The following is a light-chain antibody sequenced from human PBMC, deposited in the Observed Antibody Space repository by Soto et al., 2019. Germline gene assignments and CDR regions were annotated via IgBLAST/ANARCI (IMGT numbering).Light chain of an antibody. CDR2: GAS. CDR3: QQYNDWPLYT. J-gene: IGKJ2*01. V-gene: IGKV3-15*01. Sequence: IVMTQSPTTVSVSPGETATLSCRASQSVNSNLAWYQQKPGQAPRLLISGASTRAPGNAARFSGSGSGTNYTLSISRLQSEDFAIYCCQQYNDWPLYTFGQRSKLKIK. CDR1: QSVNSN.